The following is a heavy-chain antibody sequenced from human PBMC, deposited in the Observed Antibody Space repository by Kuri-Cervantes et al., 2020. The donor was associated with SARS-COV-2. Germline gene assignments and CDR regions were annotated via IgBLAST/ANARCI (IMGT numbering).Heavy chain of an antibody. J-gene: IGHJ4*02. CDR1: GGSISSSSYY. V-gene: IGHV4-39*01. Sequence: EPLKISCTVSGGSISSSSYYWGWIRQPPGKGLEWIGSIYYSGSTYYNPSLKSRVTISVDTSKNQFSLKLSSVTAADTAVYYCARQGGYSSSSLDYWGQGTLVTVSS. CDR2: IYYSGST. D-gene: IGHD6-6*01. CDR3: ARQGGYSSSSLDY.